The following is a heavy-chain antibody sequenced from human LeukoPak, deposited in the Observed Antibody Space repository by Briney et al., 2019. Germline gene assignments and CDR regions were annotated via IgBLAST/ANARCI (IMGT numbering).Heavy chain of an antibody. D-gene: IGHD5-18*01. CDR2: VSGGSAGST. V-gene: IGHV3-23*01. J-gene: IGHJ3*02. CDR1: GFTFSSYS. Sequence: GGSLRLSCAASGFTFSSYSMNWVRQAPGKGLEWVSSVSGGSAGSTYSADSVKGRFTISRDNSKNTLYLQMSSLRADDTALYYCAGVDAAMPDAFDIWGQGTTVTVSS. CDR3: AGVDAAMPDAFDI.